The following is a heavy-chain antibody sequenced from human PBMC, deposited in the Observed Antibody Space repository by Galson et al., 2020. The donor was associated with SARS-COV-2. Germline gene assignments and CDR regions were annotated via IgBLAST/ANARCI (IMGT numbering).Heavy chain of an antibody. J-gene: IGHJ3*02. Sequence: SETLSLTCTVSGGSISSSSYYWGWIRQPPGKGLEWIGSIYSSGSTYYNPSLKSRVTISVDTSKNQFSLKLSSVTAADTAVYYCARAGAIRYFDWLLSNPDAFDIWGQGTMVTVSS. CDR3: ARAGAIRYFDWLLSNPDAFDI. CDR2: IYSSGST. CDR1: GGSISSSSYY. D-gene: IGHD3-9*01. V-gene: IGHV4-39*07.